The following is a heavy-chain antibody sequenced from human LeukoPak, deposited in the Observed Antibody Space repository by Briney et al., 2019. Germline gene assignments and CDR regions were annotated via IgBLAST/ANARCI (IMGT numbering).Heavy chain of an antibody. V-gene: IGHV4-4*07. J-gene: IGHJ4*02. CDR1: GDSFSGYY. Sequence: SETLSLTCTVYGDSFSGYYWSWIRQPAGKGLEWIGRIYTSGSTNYNPSLKSRVTMSVDTSKNQFSLKLSSVTAADTAVYYCARGPPQYCSSTSCHFYYFDYWGQGTLVTVSS. CDR3: ARGPPQYCSSTSCHFYYFDY. CDR2: IYTSGST. D-gene: IGHD2-2*01.